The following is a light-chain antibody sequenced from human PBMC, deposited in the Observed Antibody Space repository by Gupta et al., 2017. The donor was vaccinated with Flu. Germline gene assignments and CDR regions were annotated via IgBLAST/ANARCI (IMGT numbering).Light chain of an antibody. CDR3: QQVHTYPTT. J-gene: IGKJ5*01. V-gene: IGKV1-9*01. CDR2: STS. Sequence: IQLTQSPSFLSASVGDTVPITCRASQDIGSNLAWYQGKPGTAPKLLIYSTSTLQSGVPSRFSGSGSGTEFTLTVNSLQPEDSAMYYCQQVHTYPTTFGPGTRLDIK. CDR1: QDIGSN.